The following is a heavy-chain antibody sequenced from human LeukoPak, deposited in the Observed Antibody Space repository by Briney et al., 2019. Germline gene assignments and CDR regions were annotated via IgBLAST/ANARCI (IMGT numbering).Heavy chain of an antibody. J-gene: IGHJ6*03. CDR2: IRYDGINK. CDR3: ARGLQLLLYYYMDV. CDR1: GFTFSSYG. V-gene: IGHV3-30*02. Sequence: PGGSLRLSCATSGFTFSSYGLYWVRQAPGKGLEWLAYIRYDGINKYYADSVQGRFTISRDNSKNKVYLQMNSLRAEDTAVYYCARGLQLLLYYYMDVWGKGATVTVSS. D-gene: IGHD5-24*01.